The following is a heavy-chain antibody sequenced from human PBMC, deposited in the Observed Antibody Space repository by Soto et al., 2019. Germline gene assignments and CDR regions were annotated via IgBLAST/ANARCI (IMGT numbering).Heavy chain of an antibody. CDR1: GGSISTFY. CDR2: IFYSGST. J-gene: IGHJ6*02. CDR3: ARVAEGYYYGMDV. V-gene: IGHV4-59*01. Sequence: PSETLSLTCTVSGGSISTFYWSWIRQPPGKGLEWIGYIFYSGSTNYNPSLRSRVTLSVDTSKNQFSLKLRSVTAADAAVYYCARVAEGYYYGMDVWGQGTTVTVSS.